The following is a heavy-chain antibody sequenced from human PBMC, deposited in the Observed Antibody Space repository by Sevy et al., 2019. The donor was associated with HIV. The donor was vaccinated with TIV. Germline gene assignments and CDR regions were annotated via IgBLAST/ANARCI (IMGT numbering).Heavy chain of an antibody. CDR1: GGSMNSVNYY. D-gene: IGHD3-10*01. V-gene: IGHV4-31*03. J-gene: IGHJ4*02. Sequence: SETLSLTCTVSGGSMNSVNYYWSWIRQHSGKGLEWIGYIYYLGTTYYNPSLKSRVTISVDTSKNQFSLKLSSVTAADTDVYYCARLYGSGSYGDSWGQGTLVTVSS. CDR2: IYYLGTT. CDR3: ARLYGSGSYGDS.